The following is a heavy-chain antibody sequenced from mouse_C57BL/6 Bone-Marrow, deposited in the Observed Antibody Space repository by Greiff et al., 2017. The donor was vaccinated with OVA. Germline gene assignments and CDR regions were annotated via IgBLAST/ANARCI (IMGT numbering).Heavy chain of an antibody. D-gene: IGHD1-1*01. CDR3: AKGSFTTVVATD. V-gene: IGHV5-4*03. J-gene: IGHJ2*01. CDR2: ISDGGSYT. Sequence: DVKLVESGGGLVKPGGSLKLSCAASGFTFSSYAMSWVRQTPEKRLEWVATISDGGSYTYYPDNVKGRFTISRDNAKNNLYLQMSHLKSEDTAMYYCAKGSFTTVVATDWGQGTTLTVSS. CDR1: GFTFSSYA.